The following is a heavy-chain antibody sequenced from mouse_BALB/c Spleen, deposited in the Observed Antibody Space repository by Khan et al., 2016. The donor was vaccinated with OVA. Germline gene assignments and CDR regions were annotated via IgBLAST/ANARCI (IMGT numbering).Heavy chain of an antibody. D-gene: IGHD3-3*01. Sequence: VQLQQSGPDLVKPGASVKISCKTSGYTFTEYTLHWVKQSHGKSLEWVGVINPKNGVTSYNQKFKGKATLTVDKSSSTAYMEFRSLTSEDSVVYYCARDAGRYWGQGTSVTVSS. CDR3: ARDAGRY. V-gene: IGHV1-18*01. J-gene: IGHJ4*01. CDR2: INPKNGVT. CDR1: GYTFTEYT.